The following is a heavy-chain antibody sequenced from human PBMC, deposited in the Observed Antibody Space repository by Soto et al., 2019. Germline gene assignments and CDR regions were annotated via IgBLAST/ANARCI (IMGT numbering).Heavy chain of an antibody. V-gene: IGHV1-18*01. CDR3: ATSFSIAVASDAFDI. J-gene: IGHJ3*02. CDR1: GYTFTSYG. Sequence: ASVKVSCKASGYTFTSYGISWVRQAPGQGLEWMGWISAYNGNTNYAQKLQGRVTMTTDTSTSTAYMELRSLRSDDTAVYYCATSFSIAVASDAFDIWGQGTMVPVSS. D-gene: IGHD6-19*01. CDR2: ISAYNGNT.